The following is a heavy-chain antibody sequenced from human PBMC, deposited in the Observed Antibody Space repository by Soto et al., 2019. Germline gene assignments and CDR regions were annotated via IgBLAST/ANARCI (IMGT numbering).Heavy chain of an antibody. CDR3: ARGLRHGGDYYYGMDV. D-gene: IGHD2-15*01. CDR1: GGTFGSYA. Sequence: SVKVSCKASGGTFGSYAISWVRQAPGQGLEWMGGIIPIFGTANYAQKFQGRVTITADESTSTAYMELSSLRSEDTAVYYCARGLRHGGDYYYGMDVWGQGTTVTISS. V-gene: IGHV1-69*13. J-gene: IGHJ6*02. CDR2: IIPIFGTA.